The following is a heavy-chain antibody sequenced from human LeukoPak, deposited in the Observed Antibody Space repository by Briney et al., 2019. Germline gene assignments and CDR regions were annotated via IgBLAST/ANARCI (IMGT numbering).Heavy chain of an antibody. V-gene: IGHV4-59*01. CDR3: ARGTSYSGAAFLY. D-gene: IGHD1-26*01. CDR2: IYHSEST. J-gene: IGHJ4*02. CDR1: GGSISSFY. Sequence: SETLSLTCTVSGGSISSFYWNWIRQPPGKGLEWIGYIYHSESTNYNPSLKGRVTISADTSKNQFSLKLSSVTAADTAVYYCARGTSYSGAAFLYWGQGTLVTVSS.